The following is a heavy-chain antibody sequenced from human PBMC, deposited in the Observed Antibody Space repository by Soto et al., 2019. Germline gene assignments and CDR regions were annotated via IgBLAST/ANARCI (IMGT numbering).Heavy chain of an antibody. CDR3: ARSAYPFDY. D-gene: IGHD3-16*01. V-gene: IGHV4-30-4*01. Sequence: PSETLSLTCTVSGGSISSGDYYWSWIRQPPGKGREWIAYIYYSGTTYYNPSLKSRVTISIDTSKNQFSLKLDSVTAADTAVYYCARSAYPFDYWGQGILVTVSS. CDR2: IYYSGTT. CDR1: GGSISSGDYY. J-gene: IGHJ4*02.